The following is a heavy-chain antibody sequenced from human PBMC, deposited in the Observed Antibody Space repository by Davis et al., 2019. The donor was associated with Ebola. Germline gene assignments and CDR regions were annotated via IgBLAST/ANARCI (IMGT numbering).Heavy chain of an antibody. D-gene: IGHD1-14*01. J-gene: IGHJ3*02. Sequence: GESLKISCAASGFTFSSYAMSWVRQAPGKGLEWVSAISGSGGSTYYADSVKGRFTISRDNSKNTLYLQMNSLRAEDTAVYYCATLYNPGDAFDIWGQGTMVTVSS. CDR3: ATLYNPGDAFDI. CDR1: GFTFSSYA. V-gene: IGHV3-23*01. CDR2: ISGSGGST.